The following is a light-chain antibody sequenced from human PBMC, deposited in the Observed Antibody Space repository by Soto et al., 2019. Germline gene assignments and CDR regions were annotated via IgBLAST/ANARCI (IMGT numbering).Light chain of an antibody. Sequence: DIVLTQSPATLSLSPGERATLSCRASQRLSTYVAWYQQKPGQAPRLLIYDTSKRATGVPTRFSGSGSGTDFTLTISSLAPEDFALYYCQQRSTWPPGYTFGQGTKLEIK. CDR1: QRLSTY. CDR3: QQRSTWPPGYT. J-gene: IGKJ2*01. V-gene: IGKV3-11*01. CDR2: DTS.